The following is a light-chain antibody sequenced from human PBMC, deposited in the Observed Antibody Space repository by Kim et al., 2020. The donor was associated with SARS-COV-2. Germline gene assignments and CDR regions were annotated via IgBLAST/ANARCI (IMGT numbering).Light chain of an antibody. CDR3: MIWHSSAAF. CDR1: SGINIESYR. V-gene: IGLV5-45*03. J-gene: IGLJ2*01. CDR2: YKSDTDN. Sequence: QLVLTQPSSLSASPGTSASLTCTLRSGINIESYRIYWYQQKPGSPPQYLLTYKSDTDNHQASGVPSRFSGSKDRSANAGVLRISGLQSEDEGDYYCMIWHSSAAFFGGGTQLTVL.